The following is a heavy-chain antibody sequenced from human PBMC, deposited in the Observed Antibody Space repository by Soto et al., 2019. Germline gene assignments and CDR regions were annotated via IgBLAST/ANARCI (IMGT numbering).Heavy chain of an antibody. CDR1: GYTFTGYA. CDR3: ARDRGYYYDIEY. V-gene: IGHV1-18*01. Sequence: GASVKVSCKASGYTFTGYAMHWVRQAPGQGLEWMGWISAYNGNTNYAQKFQGRVTMTTDTSTSTAYMELRSLRSDDTAVYYCARDRGYYYDIEYWGQGTLVTVSS. CDR2: ISAYNGNT. J-gene: IGHJ4*02. D-gene: IGHD3-22*01.